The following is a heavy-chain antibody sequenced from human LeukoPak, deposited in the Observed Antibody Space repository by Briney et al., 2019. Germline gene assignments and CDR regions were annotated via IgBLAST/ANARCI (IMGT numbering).Heavy chain of an antibody. V-gene: IGHV3-11*01. CDR1: GFTFSDFY. CDR3: ARLGKDTSMAPSDY. Sequence: PGGSLRLSCAASGFTFSDFYMSWIRQAPGKGLEWVSYISSSGSAMYYADPMKGRFTVSRDNAKNSLYLQMNSLRAEDTAMYYCARLGKDTSMAPSDYWGQGTLVTVSS. D-gene: IGHD5-18*01. J-gene: IGHJ4*02. CDR2: ISSSGSAM.